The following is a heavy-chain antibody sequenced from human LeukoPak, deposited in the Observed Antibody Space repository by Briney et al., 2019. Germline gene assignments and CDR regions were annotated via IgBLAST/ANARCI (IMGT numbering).Heavy chain of an antibody. Sequence: SETLSLTCTVSGGSISSSSHYWGWIRQPPGKGLEWIGSIYYSGSTYYNPSLKSRVTISVDTSKNQFSLKLSSVTAADTAVYYCARLRLGSSGWSYEYYYYGMDVWGQGTTVTVSS. J-gene: IGHJ6*02. CDR3: ARLRLGSSGWSYEYYYYGMDV. V-gene: IGHV4-39*01. CDR2: IYYSGST. D-gene: IGHD6-19*01. CDR1: GGSISSSSHY.